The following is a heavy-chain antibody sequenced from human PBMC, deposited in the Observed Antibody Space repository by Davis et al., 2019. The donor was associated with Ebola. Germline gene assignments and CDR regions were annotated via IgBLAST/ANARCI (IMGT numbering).Heavy chain of an antibody. CDR1: EFTFSTYW. CDR3: AGSFASTTPWEGYFDF. J-gene: IGHJ4*02. D-gene: IGHD1-26*01. CDR2: INSDGSTT. V-gene: IGHV3-74*01. Sequence: ESLKISCTASEFTFSTYWMHWVRQTPGKGLVWVSRINSDGSTTNYADSVKGRFTISRDNAKNTLFLQMNSLRADDTAVYFCAGSFASTTPWEGYFDFWGQGTLVTVSS.